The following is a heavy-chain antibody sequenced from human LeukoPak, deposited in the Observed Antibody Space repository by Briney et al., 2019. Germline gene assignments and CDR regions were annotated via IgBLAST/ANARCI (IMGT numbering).Heavy chain of an antibody. Sequence: ASVKVSCKASGYTFTNYDINWVGQARGQGLEGMGWLNPTSGNTGYAQKFQGRVTITRNTAISTAYMELSSLRSEDTAVYYCARDYGGNSGWFDPWGQGTLVTVSS. CDR1: GYTFTNYD. CDR2: LNPTSGNT. J-gene: IGHJ5*02. V-gene: IGHV1-8*03. CDR3: ARDYGGNSGWFDP. D-gene: IGHD4-23*01.